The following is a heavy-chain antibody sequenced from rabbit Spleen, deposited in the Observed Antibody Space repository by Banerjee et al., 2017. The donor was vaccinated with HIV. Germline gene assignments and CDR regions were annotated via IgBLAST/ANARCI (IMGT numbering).Heavy chain of an antibody. Sequence: QQLVESGGGLVKPGASLTLTCKASGVSFSSGFDMCWVRQAPGKGLEWIACIYTGNSKTSYANWGKGRFSISKTSSTTVTLQMTSLTVADAATYFCASDAGRGGDIDGDFNLWGQGTLVTVS. V-gene: IGHV1S40*01. CDR1: GVSFSSGFD. CDR3: ASDAGRGGDIDGDFNL. J-gene: IGHJ4*01. CDR2: IYTGNSKT. D-gene: IGHD4-2*01.